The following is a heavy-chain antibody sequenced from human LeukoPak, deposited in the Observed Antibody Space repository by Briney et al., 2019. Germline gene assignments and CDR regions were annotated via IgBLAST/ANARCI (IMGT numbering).Heavy chain of an antibody. Sequence: PSGTLCLSCAVSGVSFSSSTINWGCDRPPPGRGREWIRSNYYSGRNYYNPSHSRLVIICVNTSNNQFSLKHSSGPAANTAVYYGARHAGGISATGTRPLDYWGQGTLVTVSS. V-gene: IGHV4-39*01. D-gene: IGHD6-13*01. CDR2: NYYSGRN. J-gene: IGHJ4*02. CDR3: ARHAGGISATGTRPLDY. CDR1: GVSFSSSTIN.